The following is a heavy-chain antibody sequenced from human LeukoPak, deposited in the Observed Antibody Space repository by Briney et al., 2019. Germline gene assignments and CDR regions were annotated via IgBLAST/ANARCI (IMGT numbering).Heavy chain of an antibody. V-gene: IGHV3-7*01. D-gene: IGHD6-13*01. Sequence: GGSLRLSCAASGFTFSSYWMSWVRQAPGKGLEWVANIKEDGIEKHYVDSVKGRFTISRDNAKNSLFLQMNSLRAEDTAVYYCARDRGVAAAGTVGWFDPWGQGTLVTVSS. CDR2: IKEDGIEK. CDR1: GFTFSSYW. J-gene: IGHJ5*02. CDR3: ARDRGVAAAGTVGWFDP.